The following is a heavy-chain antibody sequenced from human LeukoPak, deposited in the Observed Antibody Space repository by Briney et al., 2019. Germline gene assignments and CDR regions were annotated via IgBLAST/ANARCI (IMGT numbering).Heavy chain of an antibody. J-gene: IGHJ1*01. CDR1: GGPITGNY. D-gene: IGHD1-26*01. CDR2: MFASGSY. Sequence: PSETLSLTCTVSGGPITGNYWSWIRQPAGKRLEYIGCMFASGSYYYNPSFKGRVTMSVDTSKKEVSLNLASVTAADTAIYYCARDRPGSGSYYSHFDTWGQGILVTVSS. CDR3: ARDRPGSGSYYSHFDT. V-gene: IGHV4-4*07.